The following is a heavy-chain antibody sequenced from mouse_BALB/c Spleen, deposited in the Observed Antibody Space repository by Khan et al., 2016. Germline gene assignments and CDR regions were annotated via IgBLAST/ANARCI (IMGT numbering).Heavy chain of an antibody. V-gene: IGHV6-6*02. CDR2: IRLKSNNYAT. CDR3: SRDGYLDY. J-gene: IGHJ2*01. CDR1: GFTFSNYW. Sequence: EVKLEVSGGGLVQPGGSMKLSCVASGFTFSNYWMNWVRQSPEKGLEWVAEIRLKSNNYATYYAESVKGRFTISRDDSKSSVYLQMNNLRAEDTGIYYWSRDGYLDYWGQGTTLTVSS. D-gene: IGHD2-3*01.